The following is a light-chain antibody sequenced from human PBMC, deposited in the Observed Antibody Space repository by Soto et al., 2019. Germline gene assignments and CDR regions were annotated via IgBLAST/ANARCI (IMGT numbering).Light chain of an antibody. J-gene: IGKJ1*01. V-gene: IGKV1-39*01. CDR3: QQSYSTPWT. CDR2: ATS. CDR1: QNIRSY. Sequence: DIQMTQSPSSLSASVGDRVTITCRASQNIRSYLNWYQQKPGKAPQLLIYATSSLQTGVPSRFSASGSGTDFTLTISSLQPEDFATYYCQQSYSTPWTFGQGTKVDIK.